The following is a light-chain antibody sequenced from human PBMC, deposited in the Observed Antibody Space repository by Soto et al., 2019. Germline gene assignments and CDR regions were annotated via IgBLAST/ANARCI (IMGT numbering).Light chain of an antibody. V-gene: IGKV3-20*01. Sequence: EIVLKQSPGTLSVSPGYRAYLSCRASQRVGTKLAWYQQKPGQAPRLLIYGASTRATAIPARFSGSGSGTDFTLTISRLEPEDFAVYFCQQYAGPPTTFGQGTRLEIK. CDR2: GAS. CDR1: QRVGTK. CDR3: QQYAGPPTT. J-gene: IGKJ5*01.